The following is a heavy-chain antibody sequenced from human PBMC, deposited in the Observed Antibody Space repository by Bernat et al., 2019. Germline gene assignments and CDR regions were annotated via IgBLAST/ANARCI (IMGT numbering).Heavy chain of an antibody. D-gene: IGHD6-19*01. CDR2: IYSGGSS. CDR1: GFTVSSNY. Sequence: EVQLVETGGGLIQPGGSLRLSCAASGFTVSSNYMSWVRQAPGKGLEWVSVIYSGGSSYYADSVKGRFTFSIDNSKNTLYLQMNSLRAEDTTVYYCARAGDTNGWYWGQGTLVTVSS. CDR3: ARAGDTNGWY. J-gene: IGHJ4*02. V-gene: IGHV3-53*02.